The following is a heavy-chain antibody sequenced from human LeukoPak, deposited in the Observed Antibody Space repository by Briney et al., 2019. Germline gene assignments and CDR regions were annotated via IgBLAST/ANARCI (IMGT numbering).Heavy chain of an antibody. V-gene: IGHV4-34*01. CDR3: ARGLLRLLNWFDP. Sequence: SETLSLTCTVSGGSISSYYWSWIRQPPGKGLEWIGEINHSGSTNYNPSLKSRVTISVDTSKNQFSLKLSSVTAADTAVYYCARGLLRLLNWFDPWGQGTLVTVSS. J-gene: IGHJ5*02. D-gene: IGHD3-3*01. CDR2: INHSGST. CDR1: GGSISSYY.